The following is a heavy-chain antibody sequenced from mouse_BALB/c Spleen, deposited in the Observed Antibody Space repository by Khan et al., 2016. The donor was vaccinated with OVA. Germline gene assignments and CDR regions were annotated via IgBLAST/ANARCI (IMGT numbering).Heavy chain of an antibody. J-gene: IGHJ3*01. V-gene: IGHV1S135*01. D-gene: IGHD2-13*01. CDR3: TRLGTTGWFTY. CDR1: GYSFTNYY. Sequence: EVQLQQSGPELMKPGASVKISCKASGYSFTNYYIHWVKQSHGQSLEWIGYIDPFNGGTTYNQKCKGTATLTVDKSSSTAYMHLSSLTSEDSAVYYCTRLGTTGWFTYWGQGTLVTVSA. CDR2: IDPFNGGT.